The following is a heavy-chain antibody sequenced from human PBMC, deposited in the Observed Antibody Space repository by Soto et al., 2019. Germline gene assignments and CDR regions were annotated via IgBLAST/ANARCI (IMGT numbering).Heavy chain of an antibody. Sequence: ASVKVSCKASGYNISSYDIIWVRQAAGQGLEWMGWMDPNRGHSDSVQNFRGRVTMTTNISASTAYMELSGLRPDDTGVYYCARAAYRSLWFLSYWAQGTLVTVSS. CDR3: ARAAYRSLWFLSY. D-gene: IGHD3-9*01. V-gene: IGHV1-8*01. J-gene: IGHJ4*02. CDR2: MDPNRGHS. CDR1: GYNISSYD.